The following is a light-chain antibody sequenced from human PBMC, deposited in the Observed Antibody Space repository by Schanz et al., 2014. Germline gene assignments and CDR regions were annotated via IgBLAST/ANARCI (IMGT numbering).Light chain of an antibody. V-gene: IGLV1-40*01. CDR1: SSNIGAGFD. CDR2: SYT. J-gene: IGLJ2*01. Sequence: QSVLTQPPSVSGAPGQRVTISCTGSSSNIGAGFDVHWYQQLSGTAPKLLIYSYTNRPSGVPDRFSGSNSGNTATLTISRVEAGDEADYYCQVWDSSSDHVVFGGGTKLTVL. CDR3: QVWDSSSDHVV.